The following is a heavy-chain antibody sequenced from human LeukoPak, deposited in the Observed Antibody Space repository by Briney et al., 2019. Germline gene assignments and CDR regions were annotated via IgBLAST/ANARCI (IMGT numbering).Heavy chain of an antibody. Sequence: KPSETLSLTCTVSGGSISSYYWSWIRQPPGKGLEWIGYIYYSGSTNYNPSLKSRVTISVDTSKNQFSLKLSSVTAADTAVYYCAINLAVAGPRSIGFDIWGQGTMATVSS. D-gene: IGHD6-19*01. J-gene: IGHJ3*02. CDR2: IYYSGST. CDR3: AINLAVAGPRSIGFDI. CDR1: GGSISSYY. V-gene: IGHV4-59*01.